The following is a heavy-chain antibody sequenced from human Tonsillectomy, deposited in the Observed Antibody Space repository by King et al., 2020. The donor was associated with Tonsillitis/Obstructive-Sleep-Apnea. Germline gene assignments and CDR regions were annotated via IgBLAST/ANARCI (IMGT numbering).Heavy chain of an antibody. CDR1: GFTFRSSA. V-gene: IGHV1-58*01. Sequence: QLVQSGPEVKKPGTSVKVSCKASGFTFRSSAVQWVRQARGERLEWIGWIVVGSGNTDYAQEFQERVTFTRSLSTSTAYMELTSLRSDDTAMYYCSASSLEEGLDYYYRDVWGKGTTVTVSS. CDR3: SASSLEEGLDYYYRDV. J-gene: IGHJ6*03. CDR2: IVVGSGNT. D-gene: IGHD3-3*01.